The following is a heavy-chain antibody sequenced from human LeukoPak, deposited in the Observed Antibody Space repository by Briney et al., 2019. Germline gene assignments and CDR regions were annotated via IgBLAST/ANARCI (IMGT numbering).Heavy chain of an antibody. CDR2: INHSGST. Sequence: PSETLCLTCAASGWTFSGYYWSWIRQPPGKGLYWIGEINHSGSTNYNPSLKSRVTISVDTSKNQFSLKLSSVTAADTAVYYCASRLIEYYDSSGYYPWGQGTLVTVSS. D-gene: IGHD3-22*01. J-gene: IGHJ5*02. CDR3: ASRLIEYYDSSGYYP. V-gene: IGHV4-34*01. CDR1: GWTFSGYY.